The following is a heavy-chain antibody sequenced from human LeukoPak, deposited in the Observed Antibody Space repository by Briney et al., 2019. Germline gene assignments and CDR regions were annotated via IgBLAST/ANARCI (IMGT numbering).Heavy chain of an antibody. V-gene: IGHV4-30-4*02. CDR1: GGSISSGDYY. D-gene: IGHD6-13*01. Sequence: SETLSLTCTVSGGSISSGDYYWSWIRQPPGKGLEWIGYIYYSGSTYYNPSLKSRVTVSVDTSKNQFSLKLSSVTAADTAVYYCARGREQQLAYWGQGTLVTVSS. CDR3: ARGREQQLAY. CDR2: IYYSGST. J-gene: IGHJ4*02.